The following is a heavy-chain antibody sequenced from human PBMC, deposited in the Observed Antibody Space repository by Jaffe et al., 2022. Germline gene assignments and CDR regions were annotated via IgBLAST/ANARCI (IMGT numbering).Heavy chain of an antibody. CDR1: GFLFNICG. Sequence: QVQLVESGGGVVQPGGSLRLSCAASGFLFNICGMHWVRQAPGRGLEWVAFIRYDGTNNYYADSVKGRFTISRDNSKNTLYLQMNSLRPDDTAIYYCAKDRARGIGSSGYRADYWGQGTLVTVSS. CDR2: IRYDGTNN. D-gene: IGHD6-19*01. CDR3: AKDRARGIGSSGYRADY. V-gene: IGHV3-30*02. J-gene: IGHJ4*02.